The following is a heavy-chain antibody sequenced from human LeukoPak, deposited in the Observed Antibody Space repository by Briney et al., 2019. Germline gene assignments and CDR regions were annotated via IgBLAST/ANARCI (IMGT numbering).Heavy chain of an antibody. CDR3: ARVDWSSTSCHEFVY. CDR1: GFTFSDYY. D-gene: IGHD2-2*01. J-gene: IGHJ4*02. Sequence: GGTLRLSCAASGFTFSDYYMSWIRQAPGKGLEWVSYIRSSGSTIYYADSVKSRFTISRDNAKNSLYLQMNSLRAEDTAVYYCARVDWSSTSCHEFVYWGQGALVTVSS. V-gene: IGHV3-11*04. CDR2: IRSSGSTI.